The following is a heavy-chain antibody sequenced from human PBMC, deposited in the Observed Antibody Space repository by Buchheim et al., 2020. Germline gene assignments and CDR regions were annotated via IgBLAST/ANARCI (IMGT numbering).Heavy chain of an antibody. CDR2: ISYDGSNK. J-gene: IGHJ3*02. D-gene: IGHD3-9*01. CDR3: AREFDGDAFDI. Sequence: QVQLVESGGGVVQPGRSLRLSCAASGFTFSSYAMHWVRQAPGKGLEWVAVISYDGSNKYYADSVKGRFTLPSDTSKNTLYLQMNSLRAEDTAVYYCAREFDGDAFDIWGQGT. V-gene: IGHV3-30-3*01. CDR1: GFTFSSYA.